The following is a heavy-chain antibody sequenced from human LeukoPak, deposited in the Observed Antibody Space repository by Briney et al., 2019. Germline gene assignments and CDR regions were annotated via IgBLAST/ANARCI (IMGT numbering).Heavy chain of an antibody. CDR2: IYYSGST. V-gene: IGHV4-59*01. Sequence: SETLSLTCTVSGGSISSDYWSWIWQPPGEGLEWIGYIYYSGSTNYNPSLRSRVTISGDTSKNQFSLKLSSVTTADAAVYYCAASGLNYGIDYWGQGTLVTVSS. D-gene: IGHD3-16*01. J-gene: IGHJ4*02. CDR3: AASGLNYGIDY. CDR1: GGSISSDY.